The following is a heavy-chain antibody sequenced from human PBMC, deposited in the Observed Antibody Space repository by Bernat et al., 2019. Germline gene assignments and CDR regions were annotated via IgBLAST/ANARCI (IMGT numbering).Heavy chain of an antibody. CDR1: GFTFSSYG. CDR3: AKGLYDILTGYHYFDY. J-gene: IGHJ4*02. V-gene: IGHV3-30*18. Sequence: QVQLVESGGGVVQPGRSLRLSCAASGFTFSSYGMHWVRQAPGKGLEWVAVISYDGSNKYYADSVKGRFTISRDNSKNTLYLQMNSLRAEDTAVYYCAKGLYDILTGYHYFDYWGQGTLVTVSS. D-gene: IGHD3-9*01. CDR2: ISYDGSNK.